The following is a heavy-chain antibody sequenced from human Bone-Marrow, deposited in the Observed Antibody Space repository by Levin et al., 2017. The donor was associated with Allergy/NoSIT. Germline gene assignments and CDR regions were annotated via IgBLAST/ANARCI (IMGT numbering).Heavy chain of an antibody. CDR2: TFSNVEK. J-gene: IGHJ6*02. CDR3: ARHAGWNGIHYFNGMDV. CDR1: GFSLGNPRMG. D-gene: IGHD1-1*01. Sequence: ESGPTLVKPTETLTLTCTVSGFSLGNPRMGVSWIRQPPGKALEWLAHTFSNVEKSYIPSLESRLTISKDTSRSQVVLTMTNVDPVDTATYYCARHAGWNGIHYFNGMDVWGPGTTVTVSS. V-gene: IGHV2-26*01.